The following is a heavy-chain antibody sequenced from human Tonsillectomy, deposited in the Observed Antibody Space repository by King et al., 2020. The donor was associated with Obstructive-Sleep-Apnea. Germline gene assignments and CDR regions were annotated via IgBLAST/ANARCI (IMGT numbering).Heavy chain of an antibody. CDR1: GFIFDDYA. V-gene: IGHV3-9*01. J-gene: IGHJ4*02. CDR3: AKDNSSGWYRGLDY. Sequence: VQLVESGGGLVQPGRSLRLSCAASGFIFDDYAMHWVRQAPGKGLEWVSGISWNSGSIGYADSVKGRFTISRDKAKNSLHLQMNSLRAEDTAFYYCAKDNSSGWYRGLDYWGQGTLVIVSS. CDR2: ISWNSGSI. D-gene: IGHD6-19*01.